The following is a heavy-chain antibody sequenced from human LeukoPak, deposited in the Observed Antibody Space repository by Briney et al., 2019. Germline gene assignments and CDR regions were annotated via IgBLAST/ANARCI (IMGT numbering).Heavy chain of an antibody. J-gene: IGHJ4*02. Sequence: GGSLRLSCAASGFTFSSYWMSWVRQAPGKGLEWVASIKQDGSEKYYVDSVKGRFTISRDNAKNSLYVQMNSLRSEDTAVYYCARDQAAMVAFDYWGQGTLVTVSS. CDR2: IKQDGSEK. D-gene: IGHD5-18*01. CDR1: GFTFSSYW. V-gene: IGHV3-7*03. CDR3: ARDQAAMVAFDY.